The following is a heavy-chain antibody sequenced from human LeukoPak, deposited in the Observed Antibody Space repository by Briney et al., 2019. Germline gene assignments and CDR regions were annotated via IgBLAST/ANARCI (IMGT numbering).Heavy chain of an antibody. J-gene: IGHJ4*02. CDR2: IYYSGST. V-gene: IGHV4-61*01. CDR1: VGSVSSGSYY. D-gene: IGHD1-1*01. Sequence: SETLSLTCTVSVGSVSSGSYYWSWIRQPPGKGLEWIGYIYYSGSTNYNPSLKSRVTISVDTSKNQFSLKLSSVTAADTAVYYCAATGTGEDWGQGTLVTVSS. CDR3: AATGTGED.